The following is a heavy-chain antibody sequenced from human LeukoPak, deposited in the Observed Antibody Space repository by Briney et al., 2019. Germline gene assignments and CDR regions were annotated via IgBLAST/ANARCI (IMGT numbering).Heavy chain of an antibody. D-gene: IGHD6-13*01. Sequence: ASVKVSCKASGYTFINYDINWVRQATGRGLEWMGWIHPYSGNTGYAQMFQGRVTVTRDTSISTVYMELSDLGSDDTAVYYCARVVVGAAGGREFDHWGQGTLVTVSS. CDR2: IHPYSGNT. CDR3: ARVVVGAAGGREFDH. V-gene: IGHV1-8*02. CDR1: GYTFINYD. J-gene: IGHJ4*02.